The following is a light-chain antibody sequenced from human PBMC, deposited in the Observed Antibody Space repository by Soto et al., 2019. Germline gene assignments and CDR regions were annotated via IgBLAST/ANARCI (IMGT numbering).Light chain of an antibody. CDR3: QQGYSNPWT. Sequence: DIQMTQSPSSLSASIGYRVXXXXXAQQTVNTYLHWYRRKPGKAPKLLTYDASNFQSXVPSRFSGSGSGTNFTLSLNSLQPEDFATYYCQQGYSNPWTFGQGTKVDIK. CDR1: QTVNTY. V-gene: IGKV1-39*01. J-gene: IGKJ1*01. CDR2: DAS.